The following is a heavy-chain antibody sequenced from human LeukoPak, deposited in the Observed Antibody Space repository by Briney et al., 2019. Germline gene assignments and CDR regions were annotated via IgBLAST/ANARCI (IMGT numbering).Heavy chain of an antibody. CDR3: ARAGDYDFWSGSLYYYYMDV. Sequence: ASVKVSCKASGYTFTSYDINWVRQATGQGLELMGWMNPNSGNTGYAQKFQGRVTMTRNTSISTAYMELSSLRSEDTAVYYCARAGDYDFWSGSLYYYYMDVWGKGTTVTVSS. CDR2: MNPNSGNT. J-gene: IGHJ6*03. CDR1: GYTFTSYD. V-gene: IGHV1-8*01. D-gene: IGHD3-3*01.